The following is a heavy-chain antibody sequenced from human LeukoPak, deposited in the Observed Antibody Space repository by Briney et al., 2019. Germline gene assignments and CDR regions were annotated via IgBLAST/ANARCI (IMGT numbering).Heavy chain of an antibody. J-gene: IGHJ4*02. V-gene: IGHV3-30*04. Sequence: GGSLRLSCAASGVTFSGFAFHWVRQAPGKGLEWVAVISHDGNNQYYADSVKGRFIISRDNSKNTLYLQMNSLRAEDTAVVYCARESQRGYSTNWFDYWGQGTLVTVSS. D-gene: IGHD6-13*01. CDR3: ARESQRGYSTNWFDY. CDR1: GVTFSGFA. CDR2: ISHDGNNQ.